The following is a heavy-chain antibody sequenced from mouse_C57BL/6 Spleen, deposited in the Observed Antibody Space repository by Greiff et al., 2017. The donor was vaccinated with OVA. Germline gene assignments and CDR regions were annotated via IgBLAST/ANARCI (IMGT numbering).Heavy chain of an antibody. J-gene: IGHJ2*01. Sequence: VQLQQPGAELVKPGASVKLSCKASGYTFTSYWMHWVKQRPGQGLEWIGMIHPNSGSTNYNEKFKSKATLTVDKSSSTAYMQLSSLTSEDSAVYYCARSTMVTTRYYFDYWGQGTTLTVS. CDR3: ARSTMVTTRYYFDY. D-gene: IGHD2-2*01. V-gene: IGHV1-64*01. CDR2: IHPNSGST. CDR1: GYTFTSYW.